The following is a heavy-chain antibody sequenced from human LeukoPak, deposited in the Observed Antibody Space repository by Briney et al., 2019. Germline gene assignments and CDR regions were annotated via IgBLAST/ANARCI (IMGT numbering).Heavy chain of an antibody. J-gene: IGHJ6*03. Sequence: PSRTLRLSCAASGFTFDDYAMHWVRQAPGKGLEWVSGISWNSGSIGYADSVKGRFTISRDNAKNSLYLQMNSLRAEDTAVYYCARLAAAGLTPYYYYYMDVWGKGTTVTVSS. CDR3: ARLAAAGLTPYYYYYMDV. V-gene: IGHV3-9*01. D-gene: IGHD6-13*01. CDR2: ISWNSGSI. CDR1: GFTFDDYA.